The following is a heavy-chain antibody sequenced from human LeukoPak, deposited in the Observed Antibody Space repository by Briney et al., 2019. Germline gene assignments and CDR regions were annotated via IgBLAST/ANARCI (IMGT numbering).Heavy chain of an antibody. CDR3: ARDYYDSSGYYYGYFDY. CDR1: GFSLSTSGMR. CDR2: IDWDDDK. J-gene: IGHJ4*02. V-gene: IGHV2-70*04. D-gene: IGHD3-22*01. Sequence: SGPTLVNPTQTLTLTCTFSGFSLSTSGMRVSWIRRPPGKALEWLARIDWDDDKFYSTSLKTRLTISKDTSKNQVVPTMTNMDPVDTATYYCARDYYDSSGYYYGYFDYWGQGTLVTVSS.